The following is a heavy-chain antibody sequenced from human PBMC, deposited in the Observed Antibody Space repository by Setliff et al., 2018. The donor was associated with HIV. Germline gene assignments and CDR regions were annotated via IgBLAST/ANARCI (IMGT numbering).Heavy chain of an antibody. CDR2: ISPSGGGT. CDR1: GYTFNSAY. CDR3: ARDPAPSSSASYFQH. V-gene: IGHV1-46*02. J-gene: IGHJ1*01. Sequence: ASVKVSCKASGYTFNSAYIQWVRQAPGEGLERMGIISPSGGGTRDAQKFQGRISMTRDTSTSTVYMELSSLRSVDTAVYYCARDPAPSSSASYFQHWGQGTPVTVSS. D-gene: IGHD6-6*01.